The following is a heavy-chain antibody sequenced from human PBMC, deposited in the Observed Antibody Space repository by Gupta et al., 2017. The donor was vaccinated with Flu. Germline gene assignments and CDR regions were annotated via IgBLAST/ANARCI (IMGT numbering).Heavy chain of an antibody. Sequence: GGSISSYYWSWIRQPPGKGLEWIGYIYYSGSTNYNPSLKSRVTISVDTSKNQFSLKLSSVTAADTAVYYCERGMNSGYDLGTLFYWGQGTLVTVSS. CDR1: GGSISSYY. V-gene: IGHV4-59*01. D-gene: IGHD5-12*01. CDR3: ERGMNSGYDLGTLFY. CDR2: IYYSGST. J-gene: IGHJ4*02.